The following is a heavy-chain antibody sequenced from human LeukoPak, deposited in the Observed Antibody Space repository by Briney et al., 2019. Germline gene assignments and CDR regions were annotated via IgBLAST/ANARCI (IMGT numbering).Heavy chain of an antibody. CDR2: INPNSGGT. J-gene: IGHJ4*02. Sequence: ASVKVSCKASGYTFTGYYMHWVRQAPGQGLEWMGRINPNSGGTNYAQKFQGRVTMTRDTSISTAYMELSRLRSDDTAVFYCARDGAYDFWSGYSYYFDYWGREPWSPSPQ. V-gene: IGHV1-2*06. D-gene: IGHD3-3*01. CDR1: GYTFTGYY. CDR3: ARDGAYDFWSGYSYYFDY.